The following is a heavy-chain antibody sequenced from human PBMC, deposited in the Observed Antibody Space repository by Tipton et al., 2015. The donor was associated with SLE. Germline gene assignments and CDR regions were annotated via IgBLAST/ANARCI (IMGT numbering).Heavy chain of an antibody. D-gene: IGHD2-2*01. V-gene: IGHV3-49*03. CDR3: TSPHCSSTSCYNAFDI. CDR2: IRSKAYGGTT. Sequence: RSLRLSCTASGFTFGDYAMSWFRQAPGKGLEWVGFIRSKAYGGTTEYAASVKGRFTISRDDSKSIAYLQMNSLKTEDTAVYYCTSPHCSSTSCYNAFDIWGQGTMVTVSS. J-gene: IGHJ3*02. CDR1: GFTFGDYA.